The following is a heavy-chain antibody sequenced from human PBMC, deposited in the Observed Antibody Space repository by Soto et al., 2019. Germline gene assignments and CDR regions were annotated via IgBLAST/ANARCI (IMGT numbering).Heavy chain of an antibody. CDR2: IYYSGST. V-gene: IGHV4-31*03. J-gene: IGHJ6*02. CDR1: GGSISSGGYY. Sequence: SETLSLTCTVSGGSISSGGYYWSWIRQHPGKGLEWIGYIYYSGSTYYNPSLKSRVTISVDTSKNQFSLKLSSVTAADTAVYYCARGNDYGDYFWAFWFGYGMDVWGQGTTVTVSS. CDR3: ARGNDYGDYFWAFWFGYGMDV. D-gene: IGHD4-17*01.